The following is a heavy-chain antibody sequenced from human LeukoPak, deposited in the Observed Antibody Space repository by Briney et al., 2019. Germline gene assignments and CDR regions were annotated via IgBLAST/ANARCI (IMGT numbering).Heavy chain of an antibody. V-gene: IGHV3-23*01. CDR1: GFTFSSYA. D-gene: IGHD2-2*01. Sequence: PGGSLRLSCAASGFTFSSYAMNWVRQAPGKGLEWVSALSGSGGSTYYADSVKGRFTISRDNSKNTLYLQMNSLRAEDTAVYYCARASGVPAAKYYFDYWGQGTLVTVSS. CDR3: ARASGVPAAKYYFDY. J-gene: IGHJ4*02. CDR2: LSGSGGST.